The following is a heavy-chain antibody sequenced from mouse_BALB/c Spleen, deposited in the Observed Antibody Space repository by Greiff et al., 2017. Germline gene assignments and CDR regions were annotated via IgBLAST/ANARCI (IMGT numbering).Heavy chain of an antibody. J-gene: IGHJ4*01. V-gene: IGHV1S16*01. D-gene: IGHD1-1*01. CDR3: TISDTTVVAGDYAMDY. Sequence: VQLQQPGAELVKPGASVKLSCKASGYTFTSYWMHWVKLRPGQGFEWIGEINPSNGGTNYNEKFKRKATLTVDKSSSTAYMQLSSLTSEDSAVYYCTISDTTVVAGDYAMDYWGQATSVTVSS. CDR1: GYTFTSYW. CDR2: INPSNGGT.